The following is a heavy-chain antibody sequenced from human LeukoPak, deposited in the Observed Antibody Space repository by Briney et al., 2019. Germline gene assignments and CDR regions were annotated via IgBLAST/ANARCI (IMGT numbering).Heavy chain of an antibody. D-gene: IGHD3-22*01. J-gene: IGHJ4*02. V-gene: IGHV3-21*01. Sequence: GGSLRLSCVASGFTFSSSAMNWVRQAPGKGLEWVASISSSSSYIYYADSVKGRFTISRDNAKNSLYLQMNSLRAEDTAVYYCARDSGAYYDSSGYYIFDYWGQGTLVTVSS. CDR3: ARDSGAYYDSSGYYIFDY. CDR2: ISSSSSYI. CDR1: GFTFSSSA.